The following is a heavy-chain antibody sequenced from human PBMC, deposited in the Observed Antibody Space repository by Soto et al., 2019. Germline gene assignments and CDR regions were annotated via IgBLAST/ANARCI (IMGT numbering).Heavy chain of an antibody. Sequence: VQLLESGGDLVQPGGSLRLSCVASGFILNNYAMSWVRQAPGKGLEWVSTIGGTDGDSDGVPWYEDSVKGRLSISRDSSANTRFLHNDNLSAEGSELSYGVKSARNWGAFDFWGQGTTVVVSS. CDR2: IGGTDGDSDGVP. CDR3: VKSARNWGAFDF. CDR1: GFILNNYA. J-gene: IGHJ3*01. D-gene: IGHD7-27*01. V-gene: IGHV3-23*01.